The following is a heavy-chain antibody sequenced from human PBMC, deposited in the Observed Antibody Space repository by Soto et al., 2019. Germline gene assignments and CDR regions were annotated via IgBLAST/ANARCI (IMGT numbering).Heavy chain of an antibody. D-gene: IGHD2-15*01. CDR3: ARRYGGTFDY. CDR1: GDSISSSSFY. V-gene: IGHV4-39*01. CDR2: IDPSGST. J-gene: IGHJ4*02. Sequence: SETLSLTCTVSGDSISSSSFYWAWIRQPPGKGLEWIGSIDPSGSTYYNPSLKSRVTISVDTSKNQFSLKLSSLTAADTTVYYCARRYGGTFDYWGQGTLVTVSS.